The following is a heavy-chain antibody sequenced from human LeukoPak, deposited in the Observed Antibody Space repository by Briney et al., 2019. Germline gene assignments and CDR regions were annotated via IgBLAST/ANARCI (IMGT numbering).Heavy chain of an antibody. Sequence: ASVKVSCKASGYTFTSYDINWVRQATGQGLEWMGWMNPNSGNTGYAQKFQGRVTMTRNTSISTAYMELSSLRSEDTAVYYCARAATFLYDFWSGQQPNFDYWGQGTLVTVSS. V-gene: IGHV1-8*01. CDR3: ARAATFLYDFWSGQQPNFDY. J-gene: IGHJ4*02. D-gene: IGHD3-3*01. CDR1: GYTFTSYD. CDR2: MNPNSGNT.